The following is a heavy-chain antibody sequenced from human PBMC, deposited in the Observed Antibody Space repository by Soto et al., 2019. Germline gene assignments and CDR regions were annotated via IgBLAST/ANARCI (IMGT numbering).Heavy chain of an antibody. D-gene: IGHD1-26*01. CDR3: ARWSFLDY. CDR1: GFSFTSYA. CDR2: ISGSDGKT. Sequence: GGSLRLSCAASGFSFTSYALSWVRQAPGKGLEWVSTISGSDGKTYYVDSAKGRFSISRDTSKTTLYLQMNSLRVEDTAVYYCARWSFLDYWGQGTRVTVS. V-gene: IGHV3-23*01. J-gene: IGHJ4*02.